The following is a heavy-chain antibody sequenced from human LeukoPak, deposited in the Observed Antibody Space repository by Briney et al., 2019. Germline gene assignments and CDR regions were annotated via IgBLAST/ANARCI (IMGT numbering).Heavy chain of an antibody. D-gene: IGHD6-19*01. J-gene: IGHJ4*02. CDR1: GFTFSSYE. CDR3: ARESIAVAGAPFDY. V-gene: IGHV3-48*03. CDR2: ISSGSTI. Sequence: RGSLRLSCAAPGFTFSSYEMNWVRQAPGKGLEWVSYISSGSTIYDADSVKGRFTISRDNAKNSLYLQMNSLRAEDTAVYYCARESIAVAGAPFDYWGQGTPVTVSS.